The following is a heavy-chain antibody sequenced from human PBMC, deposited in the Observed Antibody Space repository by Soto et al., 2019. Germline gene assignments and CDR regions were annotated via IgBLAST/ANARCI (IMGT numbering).Heavy chain of an antibody. D-gene: IGHD6-19*01. CDR1: GFTFSDYY. J-gene: IGHJ6*02. CDR3: ARDSSGWDGYYYGMDV. Sequence: GGSLRLSCAASGFTFSDYYMSWIRQAPGKGLEWVSYISSSGSTIYYADSVKGRFTISRDNAKNSLYLQMNSLRAEDTAVYYCARDSSGWDGYYYGMDVWGQGTTVTVSS. CDR2: ISSSGSTI. V-gene: IGHV3-11*01.